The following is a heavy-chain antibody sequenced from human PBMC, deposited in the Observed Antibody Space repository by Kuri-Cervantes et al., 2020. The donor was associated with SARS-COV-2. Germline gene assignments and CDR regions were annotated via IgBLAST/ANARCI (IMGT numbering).Heavy chain of an antibody. J-gene: IGHJ4*02. CDR2: ISWNSGSI. D-gene: IGHD4-17*01. CDR1: GFTFDDYG. CDR3: ARANTYGDYVLDY. V-gene: IGHV3-9*01. Sequence: SLKISCAASGFTFDDYGMHWVRQAPGKGLEWVSRISWNSGSIGYADSVKGRFTISRDNAKNSLYLQMNSLRAEDTAVYHCARANTYGDYVLDYWGQGTLVTVSS.